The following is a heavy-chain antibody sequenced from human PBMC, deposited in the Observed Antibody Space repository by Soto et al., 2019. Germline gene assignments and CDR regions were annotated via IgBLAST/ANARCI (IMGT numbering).Heavy chain of an antibody. CDR3: ARCEGSASYAQKLIDY. D-gene: IGHD6-19*01. J-gene: IGHJ4*02. CDR2: IYNDGSST. Sequence: EVQLVESGGGLVQPGGSLRLSCAASGFSFSNYWMHWIRQAPGKGLVWGSRIYNDGSSTSYADTVKGRFNISSDNAKTMLYLQMSSLRAEDTAVYYCARCEGSASYAQKLIDYWGQGILVTVSS. CDR1: GFSFSNYW. V-gene: IGHV3-74*01.